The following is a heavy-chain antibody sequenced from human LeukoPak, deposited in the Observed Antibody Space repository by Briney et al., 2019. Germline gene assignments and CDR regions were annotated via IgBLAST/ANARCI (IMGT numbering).Heavy chain of an antibody. J-gene: IGHJ1*01. CDR3: ATNGGVTMIVVVHTEGQFLQH. CDR1: GYNFNELS. CDR2: FDPEDGET. Sequence: ASVKVSCKVSGYNFNELSMHWVRQAPGKGLEWMGGFDPEDGETIYAQKFQGRVTMTEDTSTDTAYMELSSLRAEDTAVYYCATNGGVTMIVVVHTEGQFLQHWGQGTLVTVSS. D-gene: IGHD3-22*01. V-gene: IGHV1-24*01.